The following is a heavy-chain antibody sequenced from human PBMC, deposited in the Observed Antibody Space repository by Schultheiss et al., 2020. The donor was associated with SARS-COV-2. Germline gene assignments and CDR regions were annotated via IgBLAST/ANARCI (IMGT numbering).Heavy chain of an antibody. V-gene: IGHV4-34*01. Sequence: SETLSLTCAVYGGSFSDYCWTWIRQPPGKGLEWIGEINHSGSTNYNPSLKSRVTISVDTSKNQFSLKLSSVTAADTAVYYCARTPYGMDVWGQGTTVTVSS. CDR3: ARTPYGMDV. J-gene: IGHJ6*02. CDR1: GGSFSDYC. CDR2: INHSGST.